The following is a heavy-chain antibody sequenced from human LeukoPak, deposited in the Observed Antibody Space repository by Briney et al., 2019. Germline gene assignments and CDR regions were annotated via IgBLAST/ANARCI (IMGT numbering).Heavy chain of an antibody. CDR3: ATDQDHGYFRQ. J-gene: IGHJ1*01. V-gene: IGHV3-7*01. CDR2: IKEDGSEK. D-gene: IGHD4-17*01. Sequence: PGGSLRLSCAASGLTFSSYWMTWVRQAPGKEPEWVANIKEDGSEKYYEDSVRGRFTISRDNAKNTLYLDMNSLRAEDTAVFYCATDQDHGYFRQWGQGTLVTVSS. CDR1: GLTFSSYW.